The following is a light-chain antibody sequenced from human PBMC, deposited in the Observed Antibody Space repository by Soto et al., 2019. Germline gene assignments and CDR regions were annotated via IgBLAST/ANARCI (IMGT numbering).Light chain of an antibody. V-gene: IGKV1-12*01. CDR1: QGISSW. CDR3: QQANSFLLT. Sequence: DIHMTQSPSSVSASVGDRVTITCRASQGISSWLAWYQQKPGKAPKLLIYTVSSLQSGVPSRFSGSGSGTDFTLAIIGRQPEAFATYDCQQANSFLLTFGGGTKVEIK. CDR2: TVS. J-gene: IGKJ4*01.